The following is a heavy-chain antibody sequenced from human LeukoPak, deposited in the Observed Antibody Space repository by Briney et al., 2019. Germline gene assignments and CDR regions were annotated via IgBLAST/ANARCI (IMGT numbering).Heavy chain of an antibody. CDR2: IDKRGNI. D-gene: IGHD3-22*01. V-gene: IGHV4-4*07. CDR3: ARTGYYDSSGYGGNWFDP. CDR1: GGSVSNYY. Sequence: PSETLSLTCTVSGGSVSNYYWSWIRQPAGKGLEWIGRIDKRGNINSYPSMKSRLTMSVDTAKNQISLELASVTAADTAVYYCARTGYYDSSGYGGNWFDPWGQGTLVTVSS. J-gene: IGHJ5*02.